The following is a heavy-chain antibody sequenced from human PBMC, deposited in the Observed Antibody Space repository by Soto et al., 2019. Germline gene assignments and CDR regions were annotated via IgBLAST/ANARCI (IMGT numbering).Heavy chain of an antibody. CDR1: GFTFSNYW. CDR2: VKSDGSST. V-gene: IGHV3-74*01. Sequence: GGSLRLSCAASGFTFSNYWMHWVRQGPGKGLVWVARVKSDGSSTSYADSVKGRFTISRDNAKNTLYLQMNSLRVEDTAVYYCASRNWNSYWGQRTLVTVSS. CDR3: ASRNWNSY. D-gene: IGHD1-1*01. J-gene: IGHJ4*02.